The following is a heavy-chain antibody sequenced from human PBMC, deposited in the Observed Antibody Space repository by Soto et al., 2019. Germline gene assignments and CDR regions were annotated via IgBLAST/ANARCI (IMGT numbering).Heavy chain of an antibody. D-gene: IGHD2-21*01. CDR1: GGTFSSYT. J-gene: IGHJ6*02. CDR2: IIPTFGTA. CDR3: ARPSCGAACYYYGMDV. Sequence: QVQLVQSGAEVKKPGSSVKVSCKASGGTFSSYTISWVRQAPGQGLEWMGGIIPTFGTADYAQKFQGRVTITADEYTSTGYMELSSRRSEDTALYYCARPSCGAACYYYGMDVWGQGTAVTVSS. V-gene: IGHV1-69*12.